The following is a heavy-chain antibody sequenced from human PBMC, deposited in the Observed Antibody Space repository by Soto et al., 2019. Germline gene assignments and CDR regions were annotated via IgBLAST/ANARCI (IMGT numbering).Heavy chain of an antibody. CDR1: RYTFNGYY. Sequence: GASVKVSCKASRYTFNGYYMHWVRQAPGQGLEWMGWINPNSGGTNYAQKFQGWVTMTRDTSISTAYMELSRLRSDDTAVYYCARDRGTLGYYYYYGMDVWGQGTTVTVSS. V-gene: IGHV1-2*04. CDR2: INPNSGGT. J-gene: IGHJ6*02. CDR3: ARDRGTLGYYYYYGMDV. D-gene: IGHD3-10*01.